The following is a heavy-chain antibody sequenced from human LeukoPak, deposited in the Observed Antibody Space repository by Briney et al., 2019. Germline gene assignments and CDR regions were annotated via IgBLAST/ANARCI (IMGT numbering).Heavy chain of an antibody. CDR2: MNPNSGNT. Sequence: ASVKVSSKASGYTFTSYDINWVRQATGQGLEWMGWMNPNSGNTGYAQKFQGRVTMTRNTSISTAYMELSSLRSEDTAVYYCARTPHLYYYYYMDVWGKGTTVTVSS. CDR3: ARTPHLYYYYYMDV. CDR1: GYTFTSYD. J-gene: IGHJ6*03. V-gene: IGHV1-8*01.